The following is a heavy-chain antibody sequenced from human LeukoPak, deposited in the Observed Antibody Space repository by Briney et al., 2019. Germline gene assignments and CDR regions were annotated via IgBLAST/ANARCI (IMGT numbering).Heavy chain of an antibody. CDR3: ARFPVDVVEGDDY. J-gene: IGHJ4*02. V-gene: IGHV1-69*01. CDR2: IIPIFGTA. D-gene: IGHD2-2*03. Sequence: SVKVSCKASGGTFSSYAISWVRQAPGQGLEWMGGIIPIFGTANYAQKFQGRVTITADEATSTAYMELSSLRSEDTAVYYCARFPVDVVEGDDYWGQGTLVTVSS. CDR1: GGTFSSYA.